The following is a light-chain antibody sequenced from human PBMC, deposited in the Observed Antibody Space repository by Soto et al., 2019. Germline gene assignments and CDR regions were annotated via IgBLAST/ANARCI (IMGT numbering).Light chain of an antibody. J-gene: IGLJ1*01. CDR3: SSYTSSSLYV. CDR1: SSDVGGYNY. V-gene: IGLV2-14*01. CDR2: DVS. Sequence: QSALTQPASVSGSPGQSITISCTGTSSDVGGYNYVSWYQQYPGKGPKLMIYDVSNRPSGVSNRFSGSKSGNTASLTISGLPAEDEADYYCSSYTSSSLYVFGTGTKVTVL.